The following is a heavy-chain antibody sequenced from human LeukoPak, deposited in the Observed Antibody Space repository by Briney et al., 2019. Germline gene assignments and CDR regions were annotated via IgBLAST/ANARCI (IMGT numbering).Heavy chain of an antibody. CDR1: SGSISSSSYY. V-gene: IGHV4-39*07. D-gene: IGHD1-26*01. CDR2: IYYSGST. Sequence: PSETLSLTCTVSSGSISSSSYYWGWIRQPPGKGLEWIGSIYYSGSTYYNPSLKSRVTISVDTSKNQFSLKLSSVTAADTAVYYCARVSLPPIGYYGMDVWGQGTTVTVSS. J-gene: IGHJ6*02. CDR3: ARVSLPPIGYYGMDV.